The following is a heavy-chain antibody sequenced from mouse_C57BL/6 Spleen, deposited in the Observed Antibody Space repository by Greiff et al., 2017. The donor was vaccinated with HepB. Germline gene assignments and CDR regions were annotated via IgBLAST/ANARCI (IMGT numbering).Heavy chain of an antibody. CDR2: IWSGGST. Sequence: VKVVESGPGLVQPSQSLSITCTVSGFSLTSYGVHWVRQSPGKGLEWLGVIWSGGSTDYNAAFISRLSISKDNSKSQVFFKMNSLQADDTAIYYCARNEILGYFDVWGTGTTVTVSS. V-gene: IGHV2-2*01. J-gene: IGHJ1*03. CDR1: GFSLTSYG. CDR3: ARNEILGYFDV.